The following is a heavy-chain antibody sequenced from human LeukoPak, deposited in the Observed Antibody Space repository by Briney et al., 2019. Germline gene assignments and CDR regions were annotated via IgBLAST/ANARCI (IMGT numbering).Heavy chain of an antibody. CDR1: GFTFSSFA. Sequence: SGRSLRLSCAASGFTFSSFAMHWVRQAPGKGLEYVSGISSNGGSTYYASSVKGRFTISRDNSKNMVYLQMGSLRAEDMAVHYCAREVYSAYDGDGFDMWGQGTMVTVSS. D-gene: IGHD5-12*01. V-gene: IGHV3-64*01. CDR2: ISSNGGST. J-gene: IGHJ3*02. CDR3: AREVYSAYDGDGFDM.